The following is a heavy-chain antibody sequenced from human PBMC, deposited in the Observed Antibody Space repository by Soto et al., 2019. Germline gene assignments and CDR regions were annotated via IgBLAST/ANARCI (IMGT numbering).Heavy chain of an antibody. D-gene: IGHD2-2*01. CDR1: GGSISSGDYY. V-gene: IGHV4-30-4*01. CDR3: ARRVGVPAAMWGYYYYGMDV. Sequence: SETLSLTCTVSGGSISSGDYYWSWIRQPPGKGLEWIGYIYYSGSTYYNPSLKSRVTISVDTSKNQFSLKLSSVTAADTAVYYCARRVGVPAAMWGYYYYGMDVWGQGTTVTVSS. CDR2: IYYSGST. J-gene: IGHJ6*02.